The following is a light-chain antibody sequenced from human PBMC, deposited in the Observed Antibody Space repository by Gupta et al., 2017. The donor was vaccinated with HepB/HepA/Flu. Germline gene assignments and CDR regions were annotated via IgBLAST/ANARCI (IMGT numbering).Light chain of an antibody. CDR1: QGISSY. CDR2: AAS. V-gene: IGKV1-9*01. CDR3: QQLNIYS. Sequence: DIQLTQSPSFLSASVGDRVTITCRGSQGISSYLDWYQQKPGKAPKLLIYAASTFQSGVPSRFSGSGSGTEFTLTISSLQPEDFATYYCQQLNIYSFGGGTKVEIK. J-gene: IGKJ4*01.